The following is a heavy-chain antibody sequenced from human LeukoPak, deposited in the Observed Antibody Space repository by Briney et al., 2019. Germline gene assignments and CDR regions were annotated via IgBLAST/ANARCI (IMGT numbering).Heavy chain of an antibody. Sequence: GGSLRLSCAASGFTFDDYTMHWVRQAPGKGLEWVSLISWDGGSTYYADSVKGRFTISRDNSKNSLYLQMNSLRTEDTALYYCAKDRKGTSTWDYMDVWGKGTTVTISS. J-gene: IGHJ6*03. CDR3: AKDRKGTSTWDYMDV. V-gene: IGHV3-43*01. D-gene: IGHD3/OR15-3a*01. CDR2: ISWDGGST. CDR1: GFTFDDYT.